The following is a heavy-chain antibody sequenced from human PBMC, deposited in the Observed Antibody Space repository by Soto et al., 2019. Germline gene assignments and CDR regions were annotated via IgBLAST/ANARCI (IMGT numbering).Heavy chain of an antibody. Sequence: SVKVSCKASGGTFSSYAISWVRQAPGQGLEWMGGIIPIFGTANYAQKFQGRVTITADESTSTAYMELSSLRSEDTAVYYCARVGSGSYSTAFDIWGQGTMVTVSS. V-gene: IGHV1-69*13. D-gene: IGHD1-26*01. CDR2: IIPIFGTA. CDR1: GGTFSSYA. CDR3: ARVGSGSYSTAFDI. J-gene: IGHJ3*02.